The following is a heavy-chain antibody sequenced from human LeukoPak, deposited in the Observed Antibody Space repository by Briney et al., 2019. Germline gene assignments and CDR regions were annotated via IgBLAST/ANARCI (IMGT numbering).Heavy chain of an antibody. D-gene: IGHD2/OR15-2a*01. CDR2: IRYDGSNK. CDR3: ARDKVLID. CDR1: GFTFSNYG. J-gene: IGHJ4*02. Sequence: PGGSLRLSCAASGFTFSNYGMSWVRQAPGKGLGWVAFIRYDGSNKYYADSVKGRFTISRDNSKNTLYLQMNSLRAEDTAVYYCARDKVLIDWGQGTLVTVSS. V-gene: IGHV3-30*02.